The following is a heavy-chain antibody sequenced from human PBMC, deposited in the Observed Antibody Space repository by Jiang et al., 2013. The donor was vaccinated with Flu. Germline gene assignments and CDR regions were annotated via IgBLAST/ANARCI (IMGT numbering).Heavy chain of an antibody. V-gene: IGHV1-46*01. D-gene: IGHD3-22*01. J-gene: IGHJ3*02. CDR3: VRDDSSSYPI. CDR2: IDPSGGST. Sequence: GAEVKKPGASVKVSCKASGYYFTSYYMHWVRQAPGQGLEWMGMIDPSGGSTGYAQKFRGRVTMTRDTSTSTVYMELSSLRSDDTAVYYCVRDDSSSYPIWGQGTMVTVSS. CDR1: GYYFTSYY.